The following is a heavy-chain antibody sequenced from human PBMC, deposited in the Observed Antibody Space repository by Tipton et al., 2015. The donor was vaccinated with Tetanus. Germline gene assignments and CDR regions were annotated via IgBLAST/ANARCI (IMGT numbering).Heavy chain of an antibody. V-gene: IGHV4-39*07. Sequence: GLVKPSETLSLGCTVSGGSIASDGYYWGWIRQPPGKGLQWIGSVYHSGTTYHNPSLTGRATISVDTSKNQFSLSLTSATAADTAVYYCARGWSECSSWSCSPFDSWGQGTLVTVSS. CDR1: GGSIASDGYY. D-gene: IGHD2-2*01. CDR2: VYHSGTT. CDR3: ARGWSECSSWSCSPFDS. J-gene: IGHJ4*02.